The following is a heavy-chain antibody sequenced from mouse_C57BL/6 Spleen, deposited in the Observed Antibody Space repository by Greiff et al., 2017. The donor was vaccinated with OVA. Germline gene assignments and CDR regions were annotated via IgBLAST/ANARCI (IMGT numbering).Heavy chain of an antibody. V-gene: IGHV2-2*01. D-gene: IGHD2-4*01. CDR1: GFSLTSYG. Sequence: VKLMESGPGLVQPSQSLSITCTVSGFSLTSYGVHWVRQSPGKGLEWLGVIWSGGSTDYNAAFISRLSISKDNSKSQVFFKMNSLQADDTAIYYCASYYDYDATWFAYWGQGTLVTVSA. J-gene: IGHJ3*01. CDR2: IWSGGST. CDR3: ASYYDYDATWFAY.